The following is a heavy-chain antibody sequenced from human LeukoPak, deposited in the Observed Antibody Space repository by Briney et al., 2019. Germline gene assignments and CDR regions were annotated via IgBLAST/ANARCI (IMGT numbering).Heavy chain of an antibody. J-gene: IGHJ5*02. CDR3: ARCNWKRGWFDP. Sequence: SETLSLTCTVSGGSISNYYWTWIRQPPGKGLEWIGYIYYSGSTNYNPSLKSRFTISLDTSRNQFSLRLSSVTAADTAVYYCARCNWKRGWFDPWGQGTLLTVSS. D-gene: IGHD1-20*01. CDR2: IYYSGST. CDR1: GGSISNYY. V-gene: IGHV4-59*01.